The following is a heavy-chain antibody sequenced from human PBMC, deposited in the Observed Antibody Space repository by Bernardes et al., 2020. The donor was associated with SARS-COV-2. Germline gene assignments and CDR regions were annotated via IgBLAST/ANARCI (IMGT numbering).Heavy chain of an antibody. CDR3: ARDRDHTSQEGMDV. V-gene: IGHV4-61*01. J-gene: IGHJ6*02. Sequence: SETLSLTCTVSGGSVTSGSYYWTWIRQPPGKGLEWIGHSYYTGSTNYSPSLKSRVTISVDTSKNQFSLRLSSVTAADTAMYYCARDRDHTSQEGMDVWGQGTTVIVSS. CDR1: GGSVTSGSYY. CDR2: SYYTGST.